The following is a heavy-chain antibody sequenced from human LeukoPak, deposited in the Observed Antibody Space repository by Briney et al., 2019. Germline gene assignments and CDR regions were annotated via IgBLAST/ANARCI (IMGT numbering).Heavy chain of an antibody. D-gene: IGHD3-22*01. J-gene: IGHJ4*02. CDR3: ARESYYDSSGHFDY. CDR2: IYYSGST. Sequence: SETLSLTCTVSGGSISSGDYYWSWIRQHPGKGLEWIGYIYYSGSTYYNPSLKSRVTISVDTSKNQFSLKLSSVTAADTAVYYCARESYYDSSGHFDYWGQGTLVTVSS. CDR1: GGSISSGDYY. V-gene: IGHV4-31*03.